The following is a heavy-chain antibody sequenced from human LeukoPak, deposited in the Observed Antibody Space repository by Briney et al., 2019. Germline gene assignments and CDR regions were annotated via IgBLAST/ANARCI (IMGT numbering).Heavy chain of an antibody. V-gene: IGHV3-21*04. CDR3: ARVGTTVAAGTVDY. CDR1: GLTFSNYW. D-gene: IGHD4-11*01. J-gene: IGHJ4*02. Sequence: GGSLRLSCEGSGLTFSNYWMSWVRQAPGKGLEWVSSISATGRYIYYADSVKGRFTVSRDNAKNSLSLQMNSLRGEDTAVYYCARVGTTVAAGTVDYWGQGTPVTVSS. CDR2: ISATGRYI.